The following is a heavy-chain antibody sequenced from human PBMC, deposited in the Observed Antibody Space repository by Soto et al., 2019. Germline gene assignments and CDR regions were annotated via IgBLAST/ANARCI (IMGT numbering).Heavy chain of an antibody. CDR1: GGSLGRSSYY. D-gene: IGHD6-13*01. Sequence: LALPSTVSGGSLGRSSYYWGWIRHSPGKGLEWIGNIYYSGNTFYNPSLKSRVTISVDTSKNQFYLHLSSVTAADTAIFYCASIAAPGTTNSDGWGQGNLVTVAS. V-gene: IGHV4-39*01. CDR2: IYYSGNT. J-gene: IGHJ1*01. CDR3: ASIAAPGTTNSDG.